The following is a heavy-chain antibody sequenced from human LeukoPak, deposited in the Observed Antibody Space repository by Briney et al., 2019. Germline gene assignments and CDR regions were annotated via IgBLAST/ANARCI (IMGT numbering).Heavy chain of an antibody. CDR1: GFTFTNYA. Sequence: VGALRLSCAAPGFTFTNYAMSWGRETLGEGVWWGSPISDNGGVTYYSESAKRPVTISRDNSKNTVYLQMNSLRAEDTAVYYCAKPPIYGAYYYGMEVWGKGTTVTVS. V-gene: IGHV3-23*01. CDR3: AKPPIYGAYYYGMEV. J-gene: IGHJ6*04. CDR2: ISDNGGVT. D-gene: IGHD3-16*01.